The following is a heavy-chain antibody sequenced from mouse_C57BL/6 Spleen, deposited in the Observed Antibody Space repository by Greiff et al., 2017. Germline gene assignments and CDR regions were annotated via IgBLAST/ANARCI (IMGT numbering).Heavy chain of an antibody. Sequence: EVKLVESGGGLVKPGGSLKLSCAASGFTFSDYGMHWVRQAPEKGLEWVAYISSGSSTIYYADTVKGRFTISRDNAKNTLFLQMTLLRSEDTAMYYCARPRDYDYFDYWGQGTTLTVSS. D-gene: IGHD2-4*01. CDR3: ARPRDYDYFDY. J-gene: IGHJ2*01. CDR2: ISSGSSTI. CDR1: GFTFSDYG. V-gene: IGHV5-17*01.